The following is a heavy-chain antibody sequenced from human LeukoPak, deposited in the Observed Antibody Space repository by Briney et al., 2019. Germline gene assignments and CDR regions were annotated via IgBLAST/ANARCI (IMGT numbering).Heavy chain of an antibody. V-gene: IGHV4-34*01. Sequence: SETLSLTCAVYGGSFSGYYWSWIRQPPGKGLEWIGEINHSGSTNYNPSLKSRVTISVDTSKNQFSLKLSSVTAADTAVYYCARSHYGSGSYQDWGQGTLVTVSS. D-gene: IGHD3-10*01. CDR1: GGSFSGYY. CDR2: INHSGST. J-gene: IGHJ4*02. CDR3: ARSHYGSGSYQD.